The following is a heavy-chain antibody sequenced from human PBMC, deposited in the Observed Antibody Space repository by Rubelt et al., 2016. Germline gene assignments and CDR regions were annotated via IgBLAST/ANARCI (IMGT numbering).Heavy chain of an antibody. D-gene: IGHD3-10*01. J-gene: IGHJ6*02. V-gene: IGHV4-59*01. CDR3: ARVPFRYGSYGMDV. Sequence: NPSLKSRVTISVDTSKNQFSLKLSSVTAADTAVYYCARVPFRYGSYGMDVWGQGTTVTVSS.